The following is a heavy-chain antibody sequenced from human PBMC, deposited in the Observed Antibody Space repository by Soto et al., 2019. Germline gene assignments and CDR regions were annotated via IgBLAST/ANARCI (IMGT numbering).Heavy chain of an antibody. D-gene: IGHD3-10*01. J-gene: IGHJ6*02. Sequence: SGGGLVQPGGSLRLSCAASRFTVSSNYMSWVRQAPGKGLEWVSVIYAGGSTYYAHSVKGRFTISRDNSKNTLYLQMNSLRAEDTAMYYCAKYGSGSYWNGMDVWGQGTTVTVSS. V-gene: IGHV3-66*01. CDR1: RFTVSSNY. CDR3: AKYGSGSYWNGMDV. CDR2: IYAGGST.